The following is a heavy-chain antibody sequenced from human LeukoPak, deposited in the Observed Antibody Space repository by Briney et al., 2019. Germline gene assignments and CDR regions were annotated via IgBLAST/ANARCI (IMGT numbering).Heavy chain of an antibody. CDR3: ARSDSSGYYPLDY. CDR2: IYYSGST. V-gene: IGHV4-59*01. J-gene: IGHJ4*02. Sequence: SETLSLTCAVYGGSISSYYWSWIRQPPGKGLEWIGYIYYSGSTNYNPSLKSRVTISVDTSKNQFSLKLSSVTAADTAVYYCARSDSSGYYPLDYWGQGTLVTVSS. CDR1: GGSISSYY. D-gene: IGHD3-22*01.